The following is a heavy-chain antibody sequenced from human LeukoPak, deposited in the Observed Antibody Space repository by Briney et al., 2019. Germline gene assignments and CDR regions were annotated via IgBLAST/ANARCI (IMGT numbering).Heavy chain of an antibody. CDR1: GYTFTSYD. Sequence: ASVKVSCKASGYTFTSYDINWVRQATGQGLEWMGWMNPNSGNTGYAQKFQGRVTMTRNTSISTAYMELSSLRSEDTAVYYCARGAPHRSTIFGVVIIRPYYFDYWGQGTLVTVSS. CDR3: ARGAPHRSTIFGVVIIRPYYFDY. V-gene: IGHV1-8*01. CDR2: MNPNSGNT. D-gene: IGHD3-3*01. J-gene: IGHJ4*02.